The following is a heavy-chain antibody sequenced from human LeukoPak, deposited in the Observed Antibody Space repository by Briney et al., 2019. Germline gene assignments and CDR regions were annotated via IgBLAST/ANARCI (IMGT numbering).Heavy chain of an antibody. D-gene: IGHD1-26*01. J-gene: IGHJ4*02. V-gene: IGHV3-30*02. CDR3: AKRGGSYIGYFDY. Sequence: GGSLRLSCAGSGFTFSRYTFNWVRQAPGKGLEWVSFIRYDGSDKLYADSVKGRFTVSRGNSKNTLYLQMNSLRPEDTAVYYCAKRGGSYIGYFDYWGQGTLATVSS. CDR1: GFTFSRYT. CDR2: IRYDGSDK.